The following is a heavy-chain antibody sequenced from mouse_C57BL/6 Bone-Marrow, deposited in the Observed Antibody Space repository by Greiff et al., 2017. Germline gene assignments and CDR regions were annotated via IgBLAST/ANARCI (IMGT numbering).Heavy chain of an antibody. J-gene: IGHJ2*01. CDR2: ISYSGST. V-gene: IGHV3-8*01. Sequence: EVKLQESGPGLVKPSQTLSLTCSVTGYSITSDYWNWIRKFPGNKLEYMGYISYSGSTYYNPSLKSRISITRDTSKNHYYLQLNSVTTEDTATYDCARIYYYGSSPYFDYWGQGTTLTVSS. CDR1: GYSITSDY. D-gene: IGHD1-1*01. CDR3: ARIYYYGSSPYFDY.